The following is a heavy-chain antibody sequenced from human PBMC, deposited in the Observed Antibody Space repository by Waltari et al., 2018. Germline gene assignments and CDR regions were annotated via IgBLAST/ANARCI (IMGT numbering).Heavy chain of an antibody. V-gene: IGHV4-59*11. Sequence: QVQLQESGPGLVKPSETLSLTCPVSGGSISSHYWSWIRQPPGKGLECIWYIYYSGGINYNPSLKSRVTISVDTSKNQFSLKLSSVTAADTAVYYCARGPERGSYPGYFQHWGQGTLVTVSS. CDR1: GGSISSHY. CDR3: ARGPERGSYPGYFQH. D-gene: IGHD1-26*01. CDR2: IYYSGGI. J-gene: IGHJ1*01.